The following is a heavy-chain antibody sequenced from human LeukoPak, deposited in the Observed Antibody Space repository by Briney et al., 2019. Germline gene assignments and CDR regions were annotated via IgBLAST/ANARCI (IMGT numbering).Heavy chain of an antibody. J-gene: IGHJ4*02. CDR3: ARVPAGIGGYFDWVRRTAFDY. V-gene: IGHV4-34*01. CDR2: INHSGST. D-gene: IGHD3-9*01. Sequence: SETLSLTCAVYGGSFSGYYWSWIRQPPGRGLEWIGEINHSGSTNYNPSLKSRVTISVDTSKNQFSLKLSSVTAADTAVYYCARVPAGIGGYFDWVRRTAFDYWGQGTLVTVSS. CDR1: GGSFSGYY.